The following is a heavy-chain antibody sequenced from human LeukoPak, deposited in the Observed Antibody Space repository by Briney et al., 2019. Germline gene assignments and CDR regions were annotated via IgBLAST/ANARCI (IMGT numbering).Heavy chain of an antibody. CDR2: IYYSGST. CDR3: ARERREMATTRFDY. V-gene: IGHV4-59*01. Sequence: PSETLSLTCGVSGGSISSYYWSWIRQPPGKGLEWIGYIYYSGSTNYNPSLKSRVTISVDTSKNQFSLKLSSVTAADTAVYYCARERREMATTRFDYWGQGTLVTVSS. CDR1: GGSISSYY. J-gene: IGHJ4*02. D-gene: IGHD5-24*01.